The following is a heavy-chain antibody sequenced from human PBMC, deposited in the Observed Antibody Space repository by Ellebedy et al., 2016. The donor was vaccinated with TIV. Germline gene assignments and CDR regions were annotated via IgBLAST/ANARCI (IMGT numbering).Heavy chain of an antibody. D-gene: IGHD1-26*01. V-gene: IGHV3-23*01. Sequence: LSLTCAASGFTFSSYAMSWVRQAPGKGLEWVSTISNTGSRTYYADSVEGRFIISRDNSKKTLYLQMNSLRAEDTAVYYCARGPFWEWELLYGIDYWGQGTLVTVSS. CDR3: ARGPFWEWELLYGIDY. CDR2: ISNTGSRT. J-gene: IGHJ4*02. CDR1: GFTFSSYA.